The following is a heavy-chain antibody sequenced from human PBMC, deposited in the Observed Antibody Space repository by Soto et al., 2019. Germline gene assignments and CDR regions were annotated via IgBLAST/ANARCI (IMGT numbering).Heavy chain of an antibody. V-gene: IGHV1-69*12. CDR1: GGTFSSYA. D-gene: IGHD2-15*01. J-gene: IGHJ4*02. Sequence: QVQLVQSGAEVKKPGSSVKVSCKASGGTFSSYAISWVRQAPGQGLEWMGGIIPIFGTANYAQKFQGRVTITADESTRTAYMELSSLRSEDTAVYYCARDAGYCSGGSCSSPLREFDYWGQGTLVTVSS. CDR3: ARDAGYCSGGSCSSPLREFDY. CDR2: IIPIFGTA.